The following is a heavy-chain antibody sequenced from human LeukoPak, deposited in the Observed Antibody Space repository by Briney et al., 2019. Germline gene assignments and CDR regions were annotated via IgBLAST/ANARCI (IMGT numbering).Heavy chain of an antibody. V-gene: IGHV3-9*01. D-gene: IGHD3-3*01. CDR1: GFTFDDYA. CDR2: INWNSVNI. CDR3: ARVPEGSGYFDY. J-gene: IGHJ4*02. Sequence: GRSLRLSCAASGFTFDDYAMHWVRQAPGKGLEWVSYINWNSVNIAYADSVKGRFTISRDNAKNSLYLQMNSLRAEDTAVYYCARVPEGSGYFDYWGQGTLVTVSS.